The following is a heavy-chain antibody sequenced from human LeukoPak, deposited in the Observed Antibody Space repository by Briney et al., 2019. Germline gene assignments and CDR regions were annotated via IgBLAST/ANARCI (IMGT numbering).Heavy chain of an antibody. CDR1: GFTFTTYA. D-gene: IGHD6-19*01. V-gene: IGHV3-23*01. J-gene: IGHJ4*02. CDR3: ATLESSGWYFDY. Sequence: GGSLRLSFPASGFTFTTYAMRWVGQAPGKGLDWVSGISDSGKSTYYADSVKGRFTISRDNSKNTLYMQINSLRVEDTAVYYCATLESSGWYFDYWGQGTLVTVSS. CDR2: ISDSGKST.